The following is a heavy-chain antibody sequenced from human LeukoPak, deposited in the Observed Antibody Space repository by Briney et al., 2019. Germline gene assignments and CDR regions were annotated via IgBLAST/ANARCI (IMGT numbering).Heavy chain of an antibody. J-gene: IGHJ4*02. V-gene: IGHV3-74*01. CDR3: ARGNWGPDY. CDR2: ISNDGSWT. CDR1: GFSLNIFW. D-gene: IGHD7-27*01. Sequence: GGSLRLSCVVSGFSLNIFWIDWVRHVPGKGLVWVSGISNDGSWTGYADSVQGRFIISRDTAQNTVYLQMNSLRVDDTAVYFCARGNWGPDYWSQGTLVTVSS.